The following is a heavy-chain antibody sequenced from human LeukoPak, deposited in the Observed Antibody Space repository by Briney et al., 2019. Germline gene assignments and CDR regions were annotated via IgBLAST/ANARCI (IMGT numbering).Heavy chain of an antibody. Sequence: GGSLRLSCAASGFTFSSYTMNWVRQAPGKGLEWVAVISYDGSNKYYADSVKGRFTISRDNSKNTLYLQMNSLRAEDTAVYYCARVKRLRYFDWLLPEFDYWGQGTLVTVSS. CDR3: ARVKRLRYFDWLLPEFDY. V-gene: IGHV3-30*04. CDR2: ISYDGSNK. CDR1: GFTFSSYT. J-gene: IGHJ4*02. D-gene: IGHD3-9*01.